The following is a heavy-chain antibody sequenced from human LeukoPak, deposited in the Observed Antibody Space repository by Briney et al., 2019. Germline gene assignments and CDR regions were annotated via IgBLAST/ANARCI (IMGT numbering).Heavy chain of an antibody. Sequence: TETLSLTCAVYGDSFSAYDWNWIRQSPGKGLEWIGEITQSGSTNYNPSLKSRVTISIDTSKNQFSLRLRSVTAADTAVYYCAKGIVKPDPIVVVPAAIRVAQAFDSWGQGTQVTVSS. V-gene: IGHV4-34*01. CDR3: AKGIVKPDPIVVVPAAIRVAQAFDS. J-gene: IGHJ4*02. CDR1: GDSFSAYD. D-gene: IGHD2-2*01. CDR2: ITQSGST.